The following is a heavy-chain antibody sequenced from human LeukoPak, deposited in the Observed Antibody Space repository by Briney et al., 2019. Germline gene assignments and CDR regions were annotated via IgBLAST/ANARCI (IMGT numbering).Heavy chain of an antibody. D-gene: IGHD2-2*01. Sequence: GGSLRLSCAASGFTFRSYAMSWVRQAPGKGLEWVSDISHSGGRTYYGDSVKGRFTISRDNSKNTLYLQMNSLRAEDTAVYYCAKDGTSGGYCSSTSCRTHFDYWGQGTLVTVSS. V-gene: IGHV3-23*01. CDR2: ISHSGGRT. J-gene: IGHJ4*02. CDR3: AKDGTSGGYCSSTSCRTHFDY. CDR1: GFTFRSYA.